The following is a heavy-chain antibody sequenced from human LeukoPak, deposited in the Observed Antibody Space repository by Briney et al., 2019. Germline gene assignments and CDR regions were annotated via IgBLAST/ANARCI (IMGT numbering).Heavy chain of an antibody. Sequence: GGSLRLSCAASGFTFSSYAMSWVRQAPGKGLEWFSAISGSGGSTYYADSVKGRFTISRDNSKNTLYLQMNSLRAEDTAVYYCAKDRRVGATGWNWFDPWGQGTLVTVSS. J-gene: IGHJ5*02. CDR2: ISGSGGST. D-gene: IGHD1-26*01. CDR3: AKDRRVGATGWNWFDP. CDR1: GFTFSSYA. V-gene: IGHV3-23*01.